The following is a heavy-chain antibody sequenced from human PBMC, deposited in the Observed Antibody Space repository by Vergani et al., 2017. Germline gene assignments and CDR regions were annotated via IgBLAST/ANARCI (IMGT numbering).Heavy chain of an antibody. CDR1: GYTFTSYG. CDR2: ISAYNGKT. J-gene: IGHJ4*02. D-gene: IGHD2-15*01. CDR3: ARDRYCSGGSCYTRFDY. V-gene: IGHV1-18*01. Sequence: QVQLVQSGAEVKKPGAPVKVSCQASGYTFTSYGISWVRQAPGQGLEWMGWISAYNGKTNYAQKLQGRVTMTTDTSTSTAYMELRSLRSDDTAVYYCARDRYCSGGSCYTRFDYWGQGTLVTVSS.